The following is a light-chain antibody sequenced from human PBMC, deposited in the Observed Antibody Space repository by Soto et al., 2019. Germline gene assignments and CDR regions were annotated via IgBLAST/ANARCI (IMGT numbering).Light chain of an antibody. CDR2: AAS. Sequence: DIQMTQSPSSLSASVGDRVTITCRASQSIGKHSNWYQQKPGKAPKFLIYAASNLQSGVPSRFSGSGSGTDFTLTISSLQPEDFETYYCQQASSFPLTLGGGTKVDIK. CDR1: QSIGKH. CDR3: QQASSFPLT. V-gene: IGKV1-39*01. J-gene: IGKJ4*01.